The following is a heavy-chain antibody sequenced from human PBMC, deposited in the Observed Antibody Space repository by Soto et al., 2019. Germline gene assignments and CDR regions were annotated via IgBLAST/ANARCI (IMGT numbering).Heavy chain of an antibody. D-gene: IGHD4-17*01. Sequence: GGSLRLSCVASGFTFSGSAMHWVRQASGKGLEWVGRIRSKANSYATAYAASVKGRFTISRDDSKNTAYLQMNSLKTEDTAVYYCTSDYGDYARYFDYWGQGTLVTVSS. CDR2: IRSKANSYAT. J-gene: IGHJ4*02. V-gene: IGHV3-73*01. CDR3: TSDYGDYARYFDY. CDR1: GFTFSGSA.